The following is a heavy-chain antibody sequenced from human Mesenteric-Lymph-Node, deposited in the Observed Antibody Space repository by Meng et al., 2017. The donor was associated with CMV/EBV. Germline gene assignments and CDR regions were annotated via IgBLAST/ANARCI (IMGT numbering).Heavy chain of an antibody. J-gene: IGHJ4*02. D-gene: IGHD2-2*03. Sequence: GGSLRLSCAASGFTFSSYVFHWVRQAPGKGLEWVTVIAYDGLDKHYADSVKGRFTISRDNSKSRLYLQMNNLRAEDTAIYYCVRDLRQAQLDVVVVPPGPLGYWGQGTLVTVSS. V-gene: IGHV3-30*04. CDR1: GFTFSSYV. CDR3: VRDLRQAQLDVVVVPPGPLGY. CDR2: IAYDGLDK.